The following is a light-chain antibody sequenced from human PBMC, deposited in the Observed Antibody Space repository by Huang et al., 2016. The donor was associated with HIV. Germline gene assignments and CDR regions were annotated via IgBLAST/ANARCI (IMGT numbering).Light chain of an antibody. CDR1: QSVLYSSNNKNY. CDR2: WES. CDR3: QQYYSTPRT. V-gene: IGKV4-1*01. J-gene: IGKJ1*01. Sequence: DIVMTQSPDSLAVSLGERATINCKSSQSVLYSSNNKNYLAWYQQKPGQPPKLLIYWESTRESWVPDRLRGSGSGTDFTLTISSLQAEDVAVYYCQQYYSTPRTFGQGTKVEIK.